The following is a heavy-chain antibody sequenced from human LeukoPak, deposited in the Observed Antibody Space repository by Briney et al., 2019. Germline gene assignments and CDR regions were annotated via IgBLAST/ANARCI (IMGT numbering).Heavy chain of an antibody. CDR1: GFTFSFYW. CDR2: INNDGRST. D-gene: IGHD2-15*01. J-gene: IGHJ4*02. CDR3: ARDNEYCTGGTCRLDY. Sequence: GGSLRLSCASSGFTFSFYWMHWVRQAPGKGLVWVSRINNDGRSTSYAGSVRGRFTISRDNAKNTLYLQMNSLRAEDTAVYYCARDNEYCTGGTCRLDYWGQGALVTVSS. V-gene: IGHV3-74*01.